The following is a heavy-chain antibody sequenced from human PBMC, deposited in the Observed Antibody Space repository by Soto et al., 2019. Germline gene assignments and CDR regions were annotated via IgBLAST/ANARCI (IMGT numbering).Heavy chain of an antibody. CDR2: IYGSGAGI. CDR1: GFTFSDYA. CDR3: AKDVISVDGFWLMDH. V-gene: IGHV3-23*01. D-gene: IGHD3-16*01. Sequence: EVHLLESGGGLVQPGGSLRLSCAASGFTFSDYAMTWVRQAPGKALESVSGIYGSGAGIQYADSVRGRFTISRDNSKNTLYLQMKSLRAEDTAVYYCAKDVISVDGFWLMDHWGQGTLVTVSS. J-gene: IGHJ4*02.